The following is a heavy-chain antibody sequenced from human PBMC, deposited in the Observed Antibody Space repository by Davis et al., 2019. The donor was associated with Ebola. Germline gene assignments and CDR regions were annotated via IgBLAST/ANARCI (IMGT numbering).Heavy chain of an antibody. CDR3: ASLRRTITGMDDAFDI. D-gene: IGHD2-8*02. J-gene: IGHJ3*02. CDR1: GNSFASHW. V-gene: IGHV5-51*01. CDR2: IYTGDSDT. Sequence: GESLKLSCKDSGNSFASHWIGWVRQMPGKGLEWMGIIYTGDSDTRYSPSFRGQVTISADKSIKTAFLQWSSLKASDTAMYYCASLRRTITGMDDAFDIWGQGTMVTVSS.